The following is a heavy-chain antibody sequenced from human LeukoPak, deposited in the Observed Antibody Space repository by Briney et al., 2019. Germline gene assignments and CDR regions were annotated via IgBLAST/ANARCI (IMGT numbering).Heavy chain of an antibody. J-gene: IGHJ4*02. CDR3: ARAYDSSGPFDY. CDR1: GGSFSGYY. V-gene: IGHV4-34*01. D-gene: IGHD3-22*01. Sequence: SETLSLTCAVYGGSFSGYYWSWIRQPPGKGLEWIGEINHSGSTNYNPSLKSRVTISVDKSNNHLSLKLSSVTAADTAAYYCARAYDSSGPFDYWGQGTLVTVSS. CDR2: INHSGST.